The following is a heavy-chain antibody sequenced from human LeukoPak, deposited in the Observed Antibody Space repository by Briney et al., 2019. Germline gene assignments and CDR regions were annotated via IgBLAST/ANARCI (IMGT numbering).Heavy chain of an antibody. D-gene: IGHD3-10*01. CDR3: ARDDSGDTYFDY. V-gene: IGHV3-21*01. Sequence: GGSLRLSCAASGFTFSSYSMNWVRQAPGKGLEWVSSISSSSYIYYADSVKGRFTISRDNAKNSLYLQMNSLRAEDTAVYYCARDDSGDTYFDYWGQGTLVTVSS. J-gene: IGHJ4*02. CDR1: GFTFSSYS. CDR2: ISSSSYI.